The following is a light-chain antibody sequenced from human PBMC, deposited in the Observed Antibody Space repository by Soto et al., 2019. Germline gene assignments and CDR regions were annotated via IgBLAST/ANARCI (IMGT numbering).Light chain of an antibody. CDR2: AAS. J-gene: IGKJ1*01. V-gene: IGKV1-27*01. CDR1: RGIYNY. CDR3: QKYDSAPRK. Sequence: DVQVTQSPASLSASVGARVNISCRTSRGIYNYLAWYQQKSGQIPKLLINAASSLQSVVPSRFSGGGTGTDFTLSISSLQPEDVATDDGQKYDSAPRKFGQGTKVESK.